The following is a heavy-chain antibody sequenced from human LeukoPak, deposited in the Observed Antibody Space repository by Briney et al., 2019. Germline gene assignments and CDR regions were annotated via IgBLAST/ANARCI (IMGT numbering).Heavy chain of an antibody. Sequence: PGGSLRLSCEVSGFTFSSYGMHWVRQAPGKGLEWVAVISYDGSNKYYADSVKGRFTISRDNSKNTLYLQMNSLRAEDTAVYYCAKDLDGSGSSYYYYGMDVWGKGTTVTVSS. J-gene: IGHJ6*04. V-gene: IGHV3-30*18. D-gene: IGHD3-10*01. CDR2: ISYDGSNK. CDR3: AKDLDGSGSSYYYYGMDV. CDR1: GFTFSSYG.